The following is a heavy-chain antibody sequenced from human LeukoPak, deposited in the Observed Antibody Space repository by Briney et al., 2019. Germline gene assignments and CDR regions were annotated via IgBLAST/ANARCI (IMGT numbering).Heavy chain of an antibody. J-gene: IGHJ2*01. V-gene: IGHV1-2*02. CDR1: GYTFTDYS. D-gene: IGHD2-15*01. CDR2: INPNSGGT. CDR3: ASRMEGWYFDL. Sequence: ASVKVSCKASGYTFTDYSMHWVRQAPGQGLEWMGWINPNSGGTNYTQKFQGRVTMTRDTSISTAYMELISLRSDDTAVYYCASRMEGWYFDLWGRGTLVTVSS.